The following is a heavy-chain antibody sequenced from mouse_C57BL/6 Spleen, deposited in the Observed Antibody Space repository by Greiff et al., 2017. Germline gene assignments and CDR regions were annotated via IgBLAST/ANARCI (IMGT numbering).Heavy chain of an antibody. Sequence: VQLQQPGAELVRPGSSVKLSCKASGYTFTSYWMDWVKQRPGQGLEWIGNIYPSDSETHYNQKFKDKATLTVDKSSRTAYMQLSSLTSENSAVYYCASRDYGNYYFDYWGQGTTLTVSS. CDR3: ASRDYGNYYFDY. D-gene: IGHD2-1*01. J-gene: IGHJ2*01. V-gene: IGHV1-61*01. CDR2: IYPSDSET. CDR1: GYTFTSYW.